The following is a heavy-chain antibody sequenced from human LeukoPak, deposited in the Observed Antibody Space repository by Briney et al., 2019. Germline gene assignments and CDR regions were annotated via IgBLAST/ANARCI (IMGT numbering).Heavy chain of an antibody. D-gene: IGHD3-10*01. CDR1: GFTFSSYA. CDR2: ISSSSSTI. CDR3: ARDSGGSDFDY. J-gene: IGHJ4*02. V-gene: IGHV3-48*01. Sequence: WGSLRLSCAASGFTFSSYAMSWVRQAPGKGLEWVSYISSSSSTIYYADSVKGRFTISRDNAKNSLYLQMNSLRAEDTALYYCARDSGGSDFDYWGQGTLVTVSS.